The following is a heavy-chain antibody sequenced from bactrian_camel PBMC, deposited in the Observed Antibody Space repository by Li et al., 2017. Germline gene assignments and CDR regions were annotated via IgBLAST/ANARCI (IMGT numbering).Heavy chain of an antibody. D-gene: IGHD4*01. V-gene: IGHV3S40*01. CDR1: GYRYTANC. CDR2: IRPAGATT. J-gene: IGHJ6*01. CDR3: ATVSFGTCTKVHGVNDFGV. Sequence: DVQLVESGGGSVQAGGSLRLSCVASGYRYTANCMGWFRQVPGKEREGVASIRPAGATTAYASSVRDRFVISLDTATDTVYLQMNSLRPEDTAMYYCATVSFGTCTKVHGVNDFGVWGQGTQVTVSS.